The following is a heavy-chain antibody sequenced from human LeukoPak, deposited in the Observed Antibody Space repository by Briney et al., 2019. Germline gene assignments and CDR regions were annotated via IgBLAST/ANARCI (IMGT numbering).Heavy chain of an antibody. V-gene: IGHV3-30*02. CDR3: AKDRLVESYAFDI. CDR1: GFTFSSYG. D-gene: IGHD2-2*01. J-gene: IGHJ3*02. CDR2: IRYDGSNK. Sequence: GGSLRLSCAASGFTFSSYGMHWVRQAPGKGLEWVAFIRYDGSNKYYADSVKGRFTISRDKSKNTLYLQMKSLRAEDTAVYYCAKDRLVESYAFDIWGQGTMVTVSS.